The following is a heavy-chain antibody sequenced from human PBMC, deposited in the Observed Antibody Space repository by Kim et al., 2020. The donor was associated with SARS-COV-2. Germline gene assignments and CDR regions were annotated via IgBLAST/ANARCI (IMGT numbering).Heavy chain of an antibody. Sequence: SQTLSLTCAISGDSVSSNSAAWNWIRQSPSSGLEWLGRTYYRSKWYNDYAVSVKSRITINPDTSKNQFSLQLNSVTPEDTAVYYCARDPRIAAAGTPRWYFDHWGRGTLVTVSS. CDR1: GDSVSSNSAA. D-gene: IGHD6-13*01. J-gene: IGHJ2*01. V-gene: IGHV6-1*01. CDR2: TYYRSKWYN. CDR3: ARDPRIAAAGTPRWYFDH.